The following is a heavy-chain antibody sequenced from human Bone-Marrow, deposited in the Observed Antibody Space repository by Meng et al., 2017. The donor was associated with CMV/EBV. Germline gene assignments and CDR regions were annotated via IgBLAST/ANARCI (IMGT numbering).Heavy chain of an antibody. CDR1: GFTFSSYW. CDR3: ASGDYPFGAFDY. Sequence: GESLKISCAASGFTFSSYWMSWVRQAPGKGLEWVANIKQDGSEKYYVDSVKGRFTISRDNAKNSLYLQMNSLRAEDTAVYYCASGDYPFGAFDYWGQGTLVTVSS. D-gene: IGHD4-17*01. CDR2: IKQDGSEK. J-gene: IGHJ4*02. V-gene: IGHV3-7*01.